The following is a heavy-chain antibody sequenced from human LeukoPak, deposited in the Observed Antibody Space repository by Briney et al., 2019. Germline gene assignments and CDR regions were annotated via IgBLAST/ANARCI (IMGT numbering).Heavy chain of an antibody. J-gene: IGHJ6*03. Sequence: GGSLRLSCAASGFTFSSYWMHWVRQAPGKGLVWVSRINSDGSSRSYADSVKGRFTISRDNAKNMLYLQMNSLRAEDTAVYYCARDWQGGSRNYYYSYMDVWGKGTTVTVTS. CDR3: ARDWQGGSRNYYYSYMDV. CDR1: GFTFSSYW. V-gene: IGHV3-74*01. D-gene: IGHD1-14*01. CDR2: INSDGSSR.